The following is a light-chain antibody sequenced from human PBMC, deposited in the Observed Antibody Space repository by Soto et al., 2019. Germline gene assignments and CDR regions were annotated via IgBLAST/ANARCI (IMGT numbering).Light chain of an antibody. CDR2: GAS. CDR3: HQYNNWPLT. V-gene: IGKV3-15*01. J-gene: IGKJ4*01. Sequence: ERVMTQSPATLSVSPGERATLSCRASQSVGSNLAWYQQKPGQAPRLLIFGASTRATDIPARFSGSGSGTEFTLTISSLQSEDFAVYYCHQYNNWPLTFGGGTKVEIK. CDR1: QSVGSN.